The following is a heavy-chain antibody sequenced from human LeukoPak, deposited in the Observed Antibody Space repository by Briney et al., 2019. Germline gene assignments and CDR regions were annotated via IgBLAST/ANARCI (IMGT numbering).Heavy chain of an antibody. D-gene: IGHD3-9*01. CDR1: GFTFSSYS. J-gene: IGHJ3*02. CDR2: ISSSSSYI. CDR3: ARSTPHYDILTGYLESDAFDI. V-gene: IGHV3-21*01. Sequence: PGGSLRLSCAASGFTFSSYSMNWVRQAPGKGLEWVSSISSSSSYIYYADSVKGRFTISRDNAKNSLYLQMNSLRAEDTAVYYCARSTPHYDILTGYLESDAFDIWGQGTMVTVSS.